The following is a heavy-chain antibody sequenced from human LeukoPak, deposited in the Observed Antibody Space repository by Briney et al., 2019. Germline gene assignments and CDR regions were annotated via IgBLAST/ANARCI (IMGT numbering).Heavy chain of an antibody. D-gene: IGHD1-7*01. Sequence: GESLKISCKGSGYSFSNYWIGWVRQMPGKGLEWMGIIYPGDSDTRYSPSFQGQVTISADKSISTAYLQWNSLKASDTAMYYCVRHKKWNYGDIDYWGQGTLVTVSS. CDR2: IYPGDSDT. J-gene: IGHJ4*02. CDR1: GYSFSNYW. V-gene: IGHV5-51*01. CDR3: VRHKKWNYGDIDY.